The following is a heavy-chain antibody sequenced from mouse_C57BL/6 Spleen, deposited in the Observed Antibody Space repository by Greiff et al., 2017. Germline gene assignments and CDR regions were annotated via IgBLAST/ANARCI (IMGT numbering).Heavy chain of an antibody. CDR2: INPSTGGT. CDR1: GYSFTGYY. J-gene: IGHJ2*01. D-gene: IGHD1-1*01. V-gene: IGHV1-42*01. CDR3: ARGGGGLLPYYFDY. Sequence: EVQLQQSGPELVKPGASVKISCKASGYSFTGYYMNWVKQSPEKSLEWIGEINPSTGGTTYNQKFKAKATLTVDKSSSTAYMQLKSLTSEDSAVYYCARGGGGLLPYYFDYWGQGTTLTVSS.